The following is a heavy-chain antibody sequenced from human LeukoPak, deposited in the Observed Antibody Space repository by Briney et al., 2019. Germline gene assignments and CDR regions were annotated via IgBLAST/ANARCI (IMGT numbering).Heavy chain of an antibody. CDR2: ISSRGSYI. Sequence: PGGSLRLSCAASGFTFSNYNINWVRQAPGKGPEWVSSISSRGSYIYYADSVKGRFTISRDNARNSLYLQMNSLRAEDTAVYYCARGLGMPAYYFDYWGQGTLVTVSS. J-gene: IGHJ4*02. D-gene: IGHD2-2*01. CDR3: ARGLGMPAYYFDY. CDR1: GFTFSNYN. V-gene: IGHV3-21*01.